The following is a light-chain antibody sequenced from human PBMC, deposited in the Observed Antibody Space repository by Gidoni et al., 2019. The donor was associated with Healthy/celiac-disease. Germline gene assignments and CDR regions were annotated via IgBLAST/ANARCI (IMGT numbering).Light chain of an antibody. CDR1: QAISSY. CDR3: QQSCSTPPS. Sequence: IEMTQSPSSLSASVGDRVTITCRASQAISSYLNWYQQKPGKAPKLLIYAASSLQSGVPPRFSGSGSGTDFTLTISSLQPEDFATYYCQQSCSTPPSFGGXTKVEIK. CDR2: AAS. J-gene: IGKJ4*01. V-gene: IGKV1-39*01.